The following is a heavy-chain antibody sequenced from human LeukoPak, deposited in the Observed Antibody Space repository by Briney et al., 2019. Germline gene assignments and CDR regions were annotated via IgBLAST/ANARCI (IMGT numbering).Heavy chain of an antibody. CDR1: GFTFSSYG. CDR3: ARSMNGNYAHLDY. Sequence: PGGSLRLSCAASGFTFSSYGMHWVRQAPGKGLEWVAVIWYDGSNKYYADSVKGRFTISRDNSKNTLYLQMNSLRAEDTAVYYCARSMNGNYAHLDYWGQGTLVTVSS. J-gene: IGHJ4*02. D-gene: IGHD1-7*01. CDR2: IWYDGSNK. V-gene: IGHV3-33*01.